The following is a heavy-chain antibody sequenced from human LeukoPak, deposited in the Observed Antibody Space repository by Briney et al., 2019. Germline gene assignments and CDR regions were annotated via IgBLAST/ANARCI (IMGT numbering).Heavy chain of an antibody. V-gene: IGHV4-59*01. CDR1: GGSISSYY. D-gene: IGHD6-13*01. Sequence: SETLSLTCTVSGGSISSYYWSWIRQPPGKGLEWIGYIYYSGSTNYNPSLKSRVTISVDTSKNQFSLKLSSVTAADTAVYYCARDSGYSSSWYDGFDPWGQGTLVTVSS. CDR3: ARDSGYSSSWYDGFDP. CDR2: IYYSGST. J-gene: IGHJ5*02.